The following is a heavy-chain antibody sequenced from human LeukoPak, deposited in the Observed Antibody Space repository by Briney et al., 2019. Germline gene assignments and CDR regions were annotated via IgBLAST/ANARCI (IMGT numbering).Heavy chain of an antibody. Sequence: GGSLRLSCAASGFTFSRYWMSWVSQAQGKGLEWVANIKQDGSEKYYVDCVKGRFTISRDDSKNTIYLQMNSLRAEDTAIYYCAKDPLGGDETDYWGQGILVTVSS. CDR2: IKQDGSEK. CDR3: AKDPLGGDETDY. V-gene: IGHV3-7*03. D-gene: IGHD3-16*01. CDR1: GFTFSRYW. J-gene: IGHJ4*02.